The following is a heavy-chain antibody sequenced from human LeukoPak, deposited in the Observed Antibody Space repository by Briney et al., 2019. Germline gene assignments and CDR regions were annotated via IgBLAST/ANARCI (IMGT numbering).Heavy chain of an antibody. V-gene: IGHV3-30*02. J-gene: IGHJ5*02. D-gene: IGHD3-10*01. CDR3: AKDYSKTSYYGSGTYYRPNWFDP. CDR1: GFTFSSYG. CDR2: IRYDGSNK. Sequence: GSLRLSCAASGFTFSSYGMHWVRQAPGKGLEWVAFIRYDGSNKYYADSVKGRFTISRDNSKNTLYLQMNSLRAEDTAVCYCAKDYSKTSYYGSGTYYRPNWFDPWGQGTLVTVSS.